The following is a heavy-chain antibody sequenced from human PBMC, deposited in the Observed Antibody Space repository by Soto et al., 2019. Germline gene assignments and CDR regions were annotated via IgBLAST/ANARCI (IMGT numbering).Heavy chain of an antibody. Sequence: GGSLRLSCAASGFFFSAYAMTWARRAPGKGLEWVAVIWYDGSNKYYADSVKGRFTISRDNSKNTLYLQMNSLRAEDTAVYYCARDLEAVWGQGTLVTVSS. V-gene: IGHV3-33*08. CDR3: ARDLEAV. J-gene: IGHJ1*01. D-gene: IGHD3-3*01. CDR2: IWYDGSNK. CDR1: GFFFSAYA.